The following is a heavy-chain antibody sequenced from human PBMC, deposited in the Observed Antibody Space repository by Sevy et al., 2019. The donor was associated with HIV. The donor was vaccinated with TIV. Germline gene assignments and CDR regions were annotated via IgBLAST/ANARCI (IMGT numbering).Heavy chain of an antibody. D-gene: IGHD1-1*01. CDR2: INPKSGGT. V-gene: IGHV1-2*02. CDR3: ARRSTYYYCALDV. CDR1: GYTFNDYF. Sequence: ASVKVSCKASGYTFNDYFIHWVRQAPGQGPEWVGWINPKSGGTNTAQKFQGRLTMPRETSISTVYMEVTRLDSEDTAVYFCARRSTYYYCALDVWGQGTTVTVSS. J-gene: IGHJ6*02.